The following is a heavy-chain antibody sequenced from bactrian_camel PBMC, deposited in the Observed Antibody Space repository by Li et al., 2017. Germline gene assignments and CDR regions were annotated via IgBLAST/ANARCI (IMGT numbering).Heavy chain of an antibody. Sequence: HVQLVESGGGSVKPGGSLRLSCAVTRYRYNSYCILWFRQAPGREREGVATIFTSGSGIYYADSVKGRFIISHDNANDIIHLQMNNLTTEDTAMYSCAAGRLEGCYDGSWLPQIHGDFKYWGQGTQVTVS. D-gene: IGHD2*01. CDR2: IFTSGSGI. CDR3: AAGRLEGCYDGSWLPQIHGDFKY. CDR1: RYRYNSYC. V-gene: IGHV3S1*01. J-gene: IGHJ4*01.